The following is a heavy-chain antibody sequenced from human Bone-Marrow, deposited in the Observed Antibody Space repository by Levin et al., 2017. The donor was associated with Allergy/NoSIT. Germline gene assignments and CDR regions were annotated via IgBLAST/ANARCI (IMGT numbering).Heavy chain of an antibody. D-gene: IGHD5-18*01. V-gene: IGHV4-59*01. CDR3: ATTMAPYYYYYYMDV. J-gene: IGHJ6*03. CDR2: IYNSGST. CDR1: GGSSSSYY. Sequence: SETLSLTCTVSGGSSSSYYWSWIRQPPGKGLEWIGYIYNSGSTNYNPSLKSRVTISVDTSKKQFSLKLSSVTAADTAVYYCATTMAPYYYYYYMDVWGKGTAVTVSS.